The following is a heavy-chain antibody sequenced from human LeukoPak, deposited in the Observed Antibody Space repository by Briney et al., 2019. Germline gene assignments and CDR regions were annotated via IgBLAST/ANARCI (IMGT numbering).Heavy chain of an antibody. CDR2: ISSSSSYI. CDR1: GFTLSSYS. V-gene: IGHV3-21*01. CDR3: ARGGDDYVWGSYRYSYFDY. D-gene: IGHD3-16*02. J-gene: IGHJ4*02. Sequence: GGSLRLSCAASGFTLSSYSMNWVRQAPGKGLEWVSSISSSSSYIYYADSVKGRFTISRDNAKNSLYLQMNSLRAEDTAVYYCARGGDDYVWGSYRYSYFDYWGQGTLVTVSS.